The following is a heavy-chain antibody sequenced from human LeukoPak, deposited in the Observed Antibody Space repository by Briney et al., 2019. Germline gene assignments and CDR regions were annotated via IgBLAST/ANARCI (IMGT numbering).Heavy chain of an antibody. V-gene: IGHV5-51*01. Sequence: GESLQISCKGSGYSFTSYWIGWVRQMPGKGLEWMGIIYPGDSDTRYSPSFQGQVTISADKSISTAYLQWSSLKASDTAMYYCATTILTYSSSWSDAFDIWGQGTMVTVSS. CDR2: IYPGDSDT. J-gene: IGHJ3*02. D-gene: IGHD6-13*01. CDR1: GYSFTSYW. CDR3: ATTILTYSSSWSDAFDI.